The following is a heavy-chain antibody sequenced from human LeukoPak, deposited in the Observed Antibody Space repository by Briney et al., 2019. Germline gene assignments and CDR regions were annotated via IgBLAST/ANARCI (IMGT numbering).Heavy chain of an antibody. D-gene: IGHD3-9*01. J-gene: IGHJ3*02. CDR2: IYHSGST. Sequence: SETLSLTCTVSGYSISSGYYWGGIRQPPGKGLEWIGSIYHSGSTYYNPSLKSRVTISVDTSKNQFSLKLSSVTAADTAVYYCARDKLRYFDWLLSDAFDIWGQGTMVTVSS. V-gene: IGHV4-38-2*02. CDR1: GYSISSGYY. CDR3: ARDKLRYFDWLLSDAFDI.